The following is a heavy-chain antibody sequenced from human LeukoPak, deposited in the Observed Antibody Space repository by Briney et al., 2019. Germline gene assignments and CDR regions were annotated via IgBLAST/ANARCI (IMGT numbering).Heavy chain of an antibody. D-gene: IGHD2-15*01. CDR3: AKFFLGSCNAGSCYDDFDY. CDR2: ISGGGGTT. Sequence: GWSLRLSCAASGFTSNNYAMSWVRQAPGKGLEWVSGISGGGGTTYYTDSVKGRFTISRDNSKNTLYVQMNNLRAEDTAVYYCAKFFLGSCNAGSCYDDFDYWGQGTLVTVSS. CDR1: GFTSNNYA. V-gene: IGHV3-23*01. J-gene: IGHJ4*02.